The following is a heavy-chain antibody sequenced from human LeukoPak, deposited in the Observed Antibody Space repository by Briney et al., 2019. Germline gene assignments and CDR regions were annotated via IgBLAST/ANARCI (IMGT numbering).Heavy chain of an antibody. Sequence: SETLSLTCTVSGGSIISSYFWSWIRQPAGKGLEWIGRIYSTGSTDFNPSLKSRVTMSVDASKNQFSLKLSSGTAADTAVYYCAKYASGSLALWGQGTLVTVSS. J-gene: IGHJ4*02. D-gene: IGHD3-10*01. V-gene: IGHV4-4*07. CDR1: GGSIISSYF. CDR3: AKYASGSLAL. CDR2: IYSTGST.